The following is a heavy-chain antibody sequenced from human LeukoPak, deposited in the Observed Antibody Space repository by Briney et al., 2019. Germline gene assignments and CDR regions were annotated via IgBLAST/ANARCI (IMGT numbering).Heavy chain of an antibody. CDR1: ALPIVDIA. Sequence: GRSLRPSCVASALPIVDIAMHSVSQPPGKGLEWVSLISGDGVSTFYADSVKGRFSISRDNSKNSLSLEMNSLRTEDTVMYYCARESGKFHYWGQGTLVGVSS. J-gene: IGHJ4*02. D-gene: IGHD3-10*01. CDR3: ARESGKFHY. CDR2: ISGDGVST. V-gene: IGHV3-43*02.